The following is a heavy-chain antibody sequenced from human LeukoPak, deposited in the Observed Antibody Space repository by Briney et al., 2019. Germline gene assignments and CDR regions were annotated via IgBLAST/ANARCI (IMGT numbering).Heavy chain of an antibody. D-gene: IGHD3-3*01. CDR1: GYTFTSYD. CDR2: MNPNSGNT. V-gene: IGHV1-8*01. J-gene: IGHJ3*02. Sequence: ASVKVSCKASGYTFTSYDINWVRQATGQGLEWMGWMNPNSGNTGYAQKFQGRVTMTRNTSISTAYMELSSLRSEDTAVYYCARVPELTYYDFWSGYNLDIWGQGTMVTVSS. CDR3: ARVPELTYYDFWSGYNLDI.